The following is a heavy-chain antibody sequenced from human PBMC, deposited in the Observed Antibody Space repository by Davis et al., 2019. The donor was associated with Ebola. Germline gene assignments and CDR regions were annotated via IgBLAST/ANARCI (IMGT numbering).Heavy chain of an antibody. CDR1: GDTFSSYA. J-gene: IGHJ4*02. V-gene: IGHV1-69*04. Sequence: AASVKVSCKASGDTFSSYAISWVRQAPGQGLEWMGRIIPILGIANYAQKFQGRVTITADKSTSTAYMELSSLRSEDTAVYYCARGARNRGITTKATTLFDYWGQGTLVTVSS. CDR2: IIPILGIA. D-gene: IGHD3-10*01. CDR3: ARGARNRGITTKATTLFDY.